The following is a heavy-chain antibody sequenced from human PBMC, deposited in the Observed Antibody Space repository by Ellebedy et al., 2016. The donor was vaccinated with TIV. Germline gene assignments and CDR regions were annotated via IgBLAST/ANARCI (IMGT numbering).Heavy chain of an antibody. V-gene: IGHV4-34*01. J-gene: IGHJ5*02. Sequence: SETLSLTCAVYGGSFSGYYWSWIRQPPGKGLEWIGEINHSGSTNYNPSLKSRVTISVDTSKNQFSLKLSSVTAADTAVYYCARNGYDGLDPWGQGTLVTVSS. D-gene: IGHD5-12*01. CDR2: INHSGST. CDR3: ARNGYDGLDP. CDR1: GGSFSGYY.